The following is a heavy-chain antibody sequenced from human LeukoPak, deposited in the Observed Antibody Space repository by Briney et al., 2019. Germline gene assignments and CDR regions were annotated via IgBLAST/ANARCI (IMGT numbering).Heavy chain of an antibody. CDR2: INHSGGT. Sequence: SETLSLTCAVYGGSFSGYYWSWIRQPPGKGLEWIGEINHSGGTNYNPSLKSRVTISVDTSKNQFSLKLSSVTAADTAVYYCARLGYYGSGSRDYWGQGTLVTVSS. V-gene: IGHV4-34*01. CDR1: GGSFSGYY. CDR3: ARLGYYGSGSRDY. J-gene: IGHJ4*02. D-gene: IGHD3-10*01.